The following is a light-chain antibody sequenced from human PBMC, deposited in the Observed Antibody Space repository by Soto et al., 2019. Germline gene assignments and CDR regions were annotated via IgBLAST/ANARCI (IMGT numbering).Light chain of an antibody. V-gene: IGKV3-20*01. CDR2: GTS. J-gene: IGKJ1*01. Sequence: EIVLTQSPGTLSLSPGERATLSCRARQSVGSDYLGWYQQKPGQAPRLLIYGTSSRATGIPDRFSGSGSGTDFTLTISGLEPEDFAVYYCQQYGSSPGTFGQGTKVDIK. CDR3: QQYGSSPGT. CDR1: QSVGSDY.